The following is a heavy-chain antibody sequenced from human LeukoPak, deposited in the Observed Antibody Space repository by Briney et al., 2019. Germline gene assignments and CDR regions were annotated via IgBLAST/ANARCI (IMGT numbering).Heavy chain of an antibody. CDR3: AELGITMIGGV. D-gene: IGHD3-10*02. CDR1: GFTFRSYG. Sequence: GGSLRLSCAASGFTFRSYGMHWVRQAPGKGLEWVAVISYDGSNKYYADSVKGRFTISRDNSKNTLYLQMNSLRAEDTAVYYCAELGITMIGGVWGKGTTVTISS. CDR2: ISYDGSNK. V-gene: IGHV3-30*18. J-gene: IGHJ6*04.